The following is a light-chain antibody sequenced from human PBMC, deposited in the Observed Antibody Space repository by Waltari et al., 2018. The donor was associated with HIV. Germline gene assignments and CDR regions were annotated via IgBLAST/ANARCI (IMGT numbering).Light chain of an antibody. Sequence: DIHMTQSPTSLSASVGHRLTLTCRASPTLPSCVTWYQQKSGMAPKVVIYGSSSLASGVPARFSGSSSGTDFTLTISSLQPEDFATYYCQQTCNRPWTFGQGTNVEVK. V-gene: IGKV1-39*01. J-gene: IGKJ1*01. CDR2: GSS. CDR1: PTLPSC. CDR3: QQTCNRPWT.